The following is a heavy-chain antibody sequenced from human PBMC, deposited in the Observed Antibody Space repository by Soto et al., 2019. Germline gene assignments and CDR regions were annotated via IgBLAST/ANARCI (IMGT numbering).Heavy chain of an antibody. CDR3: ARRSGRYYGSGSYQYYYYYGMDV. Sequence: PGESLKISCKGSGYSFTSYWIGWVRQMPGKGLERMGIIYPGDSDTRYSPSFQGQVTISADKSISTAYLQWSSLKASDTAMYYCARRSGRYYGSGSYQYYYYYGMDVWGQGTTVTVSS. CDR1: GYSFTSYW. CDR2: IYPGDSDT. V-gene: IGHV5-51*01. J-gene: IGHJ6*02. D-gene: IGHD3-10*01.